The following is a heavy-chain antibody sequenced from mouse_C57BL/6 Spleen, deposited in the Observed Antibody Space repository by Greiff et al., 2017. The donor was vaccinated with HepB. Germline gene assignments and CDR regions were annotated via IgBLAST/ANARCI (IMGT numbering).Heavy chain of an antibody. D-gene: IGHD4-1*01. V-gene: IGHV2-2*01. CDR2: IWSGGST. Sequence: VQVVESGPGLVQPSQSLSITCTVSGFSLTSYGVHWVRQSPGKGLEWLGVIWSGGSTDYNAAFISRLSISKDNSKSQVYFKMNSLQADDTAIYYCATGLTGPAWFAYWGQGTLVTVSA. J-gene: IGHJ3*01. CDR1: GFSLTSYG. CDR3: ATGLTGPAWFAY.